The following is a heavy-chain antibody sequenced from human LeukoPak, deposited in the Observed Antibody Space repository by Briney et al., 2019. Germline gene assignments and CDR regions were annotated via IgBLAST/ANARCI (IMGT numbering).Heavy chain of an antibody. V-gene: IGHV1-69*13. J-gene: IGHJ4*02. CDR2: IIPIFGTA. Sequence: SVKVSCKASGGTFSSYAISWVRQAPGQGLEWMGGIIPIFGTANYAQKFQGRVTITADESTSTAYMELSGLRSEDTAVYYCASQGVGDTAMGDDYWGQGTLVTVSS. CDR3: ASQGVGDTAMGDDY. D-gene: IGHD5-18*01. CDR1: GGTFSSYA.